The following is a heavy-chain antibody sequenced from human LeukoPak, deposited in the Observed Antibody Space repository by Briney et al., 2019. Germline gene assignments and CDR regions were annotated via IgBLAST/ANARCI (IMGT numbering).Heavy chain of an antibody. CDR1: GFTFSSYG. CDR3: QTGFGAFDI. V-gene: IGHV3-33*01. Sequence: GGSLRLSCAASGFTFSSYGMHWVRQAPGKGLEWVAVIWYDGSNKYYADSVRGRFTISTDNSKNTLYLQMNSLRAEDTAVYYCQTGFGAFDIWGQGTMVTVSS. CDR2: IWYDGSNK. J-gene: IGHJ3*02. D-gene: IGHD3-3*01.